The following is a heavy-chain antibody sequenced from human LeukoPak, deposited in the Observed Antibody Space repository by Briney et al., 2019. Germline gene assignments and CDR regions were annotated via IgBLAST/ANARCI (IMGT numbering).Heavy chain of an antibody. J-gene: IGHJ6*03. Sequence: SETLSLTCTVSGGSISSSSYYWGWIRQPPGKGLEWIGSIYYSGSTYYNPSLKSRVTISIDTSKNQFSLKLSSVTAEDTAVYYCARDSAVSVPLSQQLVLFWGYYYYYMDVWGKGTTVTVSS. CDR2: IYYSGST. D-gene: IGHD6-13*01. CDR3: ARDSAVSVPLSQQLVLFWGYYYYYMDV. V-gene: IGHV4-39*07. CDR1: GGSISSSSYY.